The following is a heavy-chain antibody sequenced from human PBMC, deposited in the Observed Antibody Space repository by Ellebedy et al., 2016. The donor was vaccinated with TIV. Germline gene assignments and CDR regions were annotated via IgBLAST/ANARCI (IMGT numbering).Heavy chain of an antibody. Sequence: SETLSLTCTVSGVSISTRDHYWGWIRQPPGKGLEWIAALFHSGSPNSNSSLKSRLATSRDTSKNQFSLRLSSVTAEDTAVYYCARGYYDWGNSYHFDSWGQGALVSVSS. J-gene: IGHJ4*02. V-gene: IGHV4-39*07. CDR2: LFHSGSP. CDR3: ARGYYDWGNSYHFDS. D-gene: IGHD3-10*01. CDR1: GVSISTRDHY.